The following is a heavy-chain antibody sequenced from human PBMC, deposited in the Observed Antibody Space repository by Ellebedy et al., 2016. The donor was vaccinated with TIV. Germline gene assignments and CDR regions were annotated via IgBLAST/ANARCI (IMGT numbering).Heavy chain of an antibody. J-gene: IGHJ6*02. D-gene: IGHD5-18*01. CDR1: DGSISTYY. CDR2: VYHSGDT. CDR3: ARGPTDTAKYSYYGMDV. Sequence: PGGSLRLSCTVSDGSISTYYWSWIRQPPGKGLEWIGSVYHSGDTQYSPSLKSRVTMSVDTSKRQISLKLTSVSAADTAVYYCARGPTDTAKYSYYGMDVWGQGTTVIVSS. V-gene: IGHV4-59*01.